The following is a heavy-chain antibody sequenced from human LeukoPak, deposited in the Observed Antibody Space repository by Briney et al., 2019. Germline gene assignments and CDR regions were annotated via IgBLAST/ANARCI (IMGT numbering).Heavy chain of an antibody. Sequence: SETLSLTCTVSXGXXXXXXXXXSXXXXXXXXGXEXXXXXXXXGXTYYXPSLKSRVTISVDMSKDQFSLKLSSVTAADTAVYYCAXAGNGILTGYFQNWYFDLWGRGTLVTVSS. CDR1: XGXXXXXXXX. CDR3: AXAGNGILTGYFQNWYFDL. D-gene: IGHD3-9*01. CDR2: XXXXGXT. V-gene: IGHV4-30-4*01. J-gene: IGHJ2*01.